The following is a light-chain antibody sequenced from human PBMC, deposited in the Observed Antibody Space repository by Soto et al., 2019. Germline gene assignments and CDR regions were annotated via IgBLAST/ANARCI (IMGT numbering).Light chain of an antibody. CDR2: DVS. CDR1: QGISSY. CDR3: QQYNGYSRT. V-gene: IGKV1-5*01. J-gene: IGKJ1*01. Sequence: DIHMTQSPATLSASVGERVTITCRASQGISSYLGWYQQKPGKAPNLLIYDVSSLERGVPSRFSGSGSGTEFTLTISSMQPDDFATFYCQQYNGYSRTFGQGTKVDIK.